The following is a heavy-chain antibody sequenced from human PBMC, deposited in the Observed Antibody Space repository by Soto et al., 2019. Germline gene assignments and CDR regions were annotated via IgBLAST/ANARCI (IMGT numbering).Heavy chain of an antibody. CDR1: GGSISSGGYY. J-gene: IGHJ4*02. D-gene: IGHD5-18*01. CDR2: IYYSGST. CDR3: ARADIAMVTVY. Sequence: KSSETLFLPCTVSGGSISSGGYYWSWIRQHLGKGLEWIGYIYYSGSTYYNPSLKSRVTIPVDTSKNQFSLKLGSVTAADTAVYYCARADIAMVTVYWGQGTLVTVSS. V-gene: IGHV4-31*03.